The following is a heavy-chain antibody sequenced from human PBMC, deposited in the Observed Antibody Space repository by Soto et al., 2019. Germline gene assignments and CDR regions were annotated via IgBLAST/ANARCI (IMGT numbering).Heavy chain of an antibody. CDR3: ARLTGYTTEDYYYGMDV. CDR1: GGSISSYY. D-gene: IGHD3-16*02. J-gene: IGHJ6*02. CDR2: IYYSGST. Sequence: PSETLSLICTVSGGSISSYYWSWIRQPPGKGLEWIGYIYYSGSTNYNPSLKSRVTISVDTSKNQFSLKLSSVTAADTAVYYCARLTGYTTEDYYYGMDVWGQGTTVTVSS. V-gene: IGHV4-59*01.